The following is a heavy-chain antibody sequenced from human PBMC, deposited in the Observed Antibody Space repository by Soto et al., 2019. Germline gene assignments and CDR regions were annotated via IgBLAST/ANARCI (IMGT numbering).Heavy chain of an antibody. CDR3: ARGVGDWYLDL. J-gene: IGHJ2*01. CDR2: MNVDNGNT. D-gene: IGHD3-16*01. V-gene: IGHV1-18*04. Sequence: QAQLEQSGAEVRKPGASVKVSCKASGYTFTIYAITWVRQAPGQGLEWMGWMNVDNGNTEYAQKFQGRVTLTTDTSTSTAYMELRSLTSDDTAVYYCARGVGDWYLDLWGRGTLVTVSS. CDR1: GYTFTIYA.